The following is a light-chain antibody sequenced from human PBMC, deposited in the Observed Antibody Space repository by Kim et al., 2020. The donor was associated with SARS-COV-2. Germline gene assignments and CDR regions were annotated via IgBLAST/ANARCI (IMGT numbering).Light chain of an antibody. V-gene: IGLV1-51*01. CDR1: SSNIGNNY. CDR3: GTWDSSLSVVV. Sequence: QKATTSCSGSSSNIGNNYGTWYQQLPGTAPKLLIYDNNKRPSGIPDRFSGSKSGTSATLGITGLQTGDEADYYCGTWDSSLSVVVFGGGTKLTVL. CDR2: DNN. J-gene: IGLJ2*01.